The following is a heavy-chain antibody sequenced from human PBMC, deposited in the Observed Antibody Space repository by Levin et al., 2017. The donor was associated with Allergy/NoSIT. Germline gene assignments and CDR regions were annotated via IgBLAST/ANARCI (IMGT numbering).Heavy chain of an antibody. CDR2: ISASGSPT. V-gene: IGHV3-48*04. Sequence: GESLKISCSVSGFTFEIYGMNWVRQASGKRLEWVSHISASGSPTYYADPVRGRFTISRDNAKQSLYLQMTSLRVEDTAVYYCARGLFDFWGQGALVTVSS. J-gene: IGHJ4*02. CDR1: GFTFEIYG. D-gene: IGHD5-12*01. CDR3: ARGLFDF.